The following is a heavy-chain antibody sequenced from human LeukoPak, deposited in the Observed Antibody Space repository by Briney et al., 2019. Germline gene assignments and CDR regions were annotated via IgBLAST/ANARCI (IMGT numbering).Heavy chain of an antibody. CDR2: IYYSGST. Sequence: KPSETLSLTCTVSGGSISSYYWSWIRKPPGKGLEWIGYIYYSGSTNYNPSLKSRVTISVDTSKNQFSLKLSSVTAADTAVYYCARAILTGLDAFDIWGQGTMVTVSS. V-gene: IGHV4-59*01. CDR1: GGSISSYY. CDR3: ARAILTGLDAFDI. D-gene: IGHD3-9*01. J-gene: IGHJ3*02.